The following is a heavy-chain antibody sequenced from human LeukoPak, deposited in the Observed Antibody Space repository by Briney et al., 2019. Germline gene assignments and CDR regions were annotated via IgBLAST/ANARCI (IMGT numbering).Heavy chain of an antibody. D-gene: IGHD6-13*01. CDR2: ISSSSNYI. V-gene: IGHV3-21*01. CDR3: ASGGSSSWPYYYYGMDV. Sequence: GGSLKLSCAASGFTFSSYSMNWVRQAPGKGLEWVSSISSSSNYIYYADSVKGRFTISRDNAKNSLYLQMNSLRAEDTAMYYCASGGSSSWPYYYYGMDVWGQGTTVTVSS. CDR1: GFTFSSYS. J-gene: IGHJ6*02.